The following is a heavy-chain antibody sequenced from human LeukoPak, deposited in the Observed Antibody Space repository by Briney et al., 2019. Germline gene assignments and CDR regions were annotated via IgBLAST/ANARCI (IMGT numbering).Heavy chain of an antibody. CDR2: ISDSGGST. Sequence: GGSLRLSCAVSGSTGNTNYMIWVRQAPGKGLEWILAISDSGGSTYYADSVKGRFTISRDNSKNTLYLQMDSLRAEDTAVYYCVKGSRSSRPYYFDSWGQGTLVTVSS. D-gene: IGHD1-26*01. J-gene: IGHJ4*02. V-gene: IGHV3-23*01. CDR1: GSTGNTNY. CDR3: VKGSRSSRPYYFDS.